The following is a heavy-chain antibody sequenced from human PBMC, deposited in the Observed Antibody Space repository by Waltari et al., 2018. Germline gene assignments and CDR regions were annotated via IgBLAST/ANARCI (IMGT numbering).Heavy chain of an antibody. CDR1: GYSVSSYY. D-gene: IGHD3-22*01. J-gene: IGHJ4*02. V-gene: IGHV4-59*02. CDR3: ARLNDISGYYYFDY. CDR2: VYYSGSS. Sequence: QVQLQESGPGLVKPSETLSLTCAIAGYSVSSYYWTWLRQPPGKGLGWLGSVYYSGSSNYSPSLKSRVTISVDTSRNQFSLKLSSVTAADTAIYYCARLNDISGYYYFDYWGQGALVTVSS.